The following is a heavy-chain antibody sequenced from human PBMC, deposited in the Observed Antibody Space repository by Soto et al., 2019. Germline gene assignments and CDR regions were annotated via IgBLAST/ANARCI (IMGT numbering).Heavy chain of an antibody. Sequence: PGGSLRLSCAASGFTFSSYSMSWVRQAPGKGLEWVSSISSSSSYICYADSVKGRFTISRDNAKNSLYLQMNSLRAEDTAVYYCARTASKGAGYYYYMDVWGKGTTVTVSS. CDR1: GFTFSSYS. J-gene: IGHJ6*03. D-gene: IGHD5-18*01. CDR3: ARTASKGAGYYYYMDV. V-gene: IGHV3-21*01. CDR2: ISSSSSYI.